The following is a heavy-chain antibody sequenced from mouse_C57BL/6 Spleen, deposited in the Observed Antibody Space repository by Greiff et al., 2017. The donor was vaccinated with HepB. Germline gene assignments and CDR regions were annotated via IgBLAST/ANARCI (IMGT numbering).Heavy chain of an antibody. Sequence: VQLQESGAELVRPGSSVKLSCKASGYTFTSYWMDWVKQRPGQGLEWIGNIYPSDSETHYNQKFKDKATLTVDKSSSTAYMQLSSLTSEDSAVYYCARSHYSLYYFDYWGQGTTLTVSS. D-gene: IGHD2-12*01. CDR2: IYPSDSET. CDR3: ARSHYSLYYFDY. J-gene: IGHJ2*01. CDR1: GYTFTSYW. V-gene: IGHV1-61*01.